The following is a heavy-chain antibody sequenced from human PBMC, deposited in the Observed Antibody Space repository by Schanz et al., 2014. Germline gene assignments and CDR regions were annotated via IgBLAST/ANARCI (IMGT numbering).Heavy chain of an antibody. CDR1: GFTVSSNH. J-gene: IGHJ4*02. D-gene: IGHD3-9*01. CDR2: ISGTTTYT. CDR3: AKQIHYDILTVTRN. V-gene: IGHV3-11*05. Sequence: GQLAESGGGLVQPGGSLRLSCAVSGFTVSSNHMSWVRQAPGKGLEWVSYISGTTTYTNYADSVKGRFSISRDNAKNSLYLQMNSLRAEDTAVYYCAKQIHYDILTVTRNWGQGTLVTVSS.